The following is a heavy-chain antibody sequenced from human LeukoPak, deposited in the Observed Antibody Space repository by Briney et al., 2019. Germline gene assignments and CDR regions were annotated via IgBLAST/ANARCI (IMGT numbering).Heavy chain of an antibody. CDR2: IYYSGST. D-gene: IGHD3-3*01. V-gene: IGHV4-39*07. CDR3: ASGTIFGVVIRGSPHDAFDI. CDR1: GGSISSNSYY. Sequence: PSETLSLTCTVSGGSISSNSYYWGWVRQPPGKGLEWIGSIYYSGSTYYNPSLKSRVTISVDTSKNQFSLKLSSVTAADTAVYYCASGTIFGVVIRGSPHDAFDIWGQGTMVTVSS. J-gene: IGHJ3*02.